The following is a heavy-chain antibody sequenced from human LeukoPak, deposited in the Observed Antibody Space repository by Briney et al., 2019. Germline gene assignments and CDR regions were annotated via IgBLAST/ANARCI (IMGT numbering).Heavy chain of an antibody. CDR1: GFTFSSYG. V-gene: IGHV3-30*02. Sequence: GGSLRLSCAASGFTFSSYGMHWVRQAPGKGLEWVAFIRYDGSNKYYADSVKGRFTISRDNSKNTLYLQMNSLRAEDTAVYYCAKDLFQGAAAGPDYWGQGTLVTVSP. D-gene: IGHD6-13*01. J-gene: IGHJ4*02. CDR3: AKDLFQGAAAGPDY. CDR2: IRYDGSNK.